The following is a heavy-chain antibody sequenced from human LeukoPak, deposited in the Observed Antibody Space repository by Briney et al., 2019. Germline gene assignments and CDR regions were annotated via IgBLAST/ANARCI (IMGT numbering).Heavy chain of an antibody. Sequence: GGSLRLSCAASGFTFSSYSMNWVRQAPGKGLEWVSSISSSSSYIYYADSVKGRFTISRDNARNSLYLQMNSLRAEDTAVYYCARDRIVVVARYYYYGMDVWGQGTTVAVSS. V-gene: IGHV3-21*01. J-gene: IGHJ6*02. CDR2: ISSSSSYI. D-gene: IGHD2-15*01. CDR3: ARDRIVVVARYYYYGMDV. CDR1: GFTFSSYS.